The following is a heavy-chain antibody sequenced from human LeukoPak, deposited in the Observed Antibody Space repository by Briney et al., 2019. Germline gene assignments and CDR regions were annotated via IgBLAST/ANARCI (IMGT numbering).Heavy chain of an antibody. Sequence: GGSQRLSCSASGITFSSYVMHWVRLAPGKGLERVSSISGNGVNTYYADSVKGRFTISRDNAKNTLYLQMNSLRVEDTAVYYCAKSLYDSSGHYPYYFDYWGPGTLVTVSS. D-gene: IGHD3-22*01. V-gene: IGHV3-23*01. CDR3: AKSLYDSSGHYPYYFDY. CDR1: GITFSSYV. CDR2: ISGNGVNT. J-gene: IGHJ4*02.